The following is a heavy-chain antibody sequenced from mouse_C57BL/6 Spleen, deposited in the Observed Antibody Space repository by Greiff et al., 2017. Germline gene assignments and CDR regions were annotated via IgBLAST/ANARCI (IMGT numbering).Heavy chain of an antibody. V-gene: IGHV1-69*01. D-gene: IGHD2-4*01. Sequence: QVQLQQPGAELVMPGASVKLSCKASGYTFTSYWMHWVKQRPGQGLEWIGELDPSDSYTNYNQKFKGKSTLTVDKSSSTAYMQLSSLTSEDSAVYYCARIYYDYDFYAMDYWGQGTSVTVSS. CDR2: LDPSDSYT. CDR3: ARIYYDYDFYAMDY. J-gene: IGHJ4*01. CDR1: GYTFTSYW.